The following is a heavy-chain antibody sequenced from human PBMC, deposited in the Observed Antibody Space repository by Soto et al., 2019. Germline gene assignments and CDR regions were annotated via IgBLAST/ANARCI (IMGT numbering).Heavy chain of an antibody. CDR1: GNSFNNW. J-gene: IGHJ4*02. CDR3: ASCHFDNIGYQADY. V-gene: IGHV5-51*01. CDR2: IYPGDSDT. Sequence: EVQLVQSGAEVKKPGESLKISCKGLGNSFNNWIGWVRQMPGKGLGWVGIIYPGDSDTRYSPSFQGQVTISADKSISTAYLQWSSLKPSDSAMYYCASCHFDNIGYQADYWGPGTLVTVSS. D-gene: IGHD3-22*01.